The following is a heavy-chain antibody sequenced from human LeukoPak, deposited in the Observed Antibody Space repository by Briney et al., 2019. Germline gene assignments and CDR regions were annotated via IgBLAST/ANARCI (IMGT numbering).Heavy chain of an antibody. V-gene: IGHV4-59*01. CDR3: ARTTEGGYSNGYFYCYYMDV. CDR1: GGSIRSYY. Sequence: NPSETLSLTCTVSGGSIRSYYWSWIRQPPGKGLEWIGYIYYSGSTRYNPSLKSRLTTSVDTSKNQFSLKLSSVTAADTAVYYCARTTEGGYSNGYFYCYYMDVWGKGTTVTISS. J-gene: IGHJ6*03. D-gene: IGHD4-11*01. CDR2: IYYSGST.